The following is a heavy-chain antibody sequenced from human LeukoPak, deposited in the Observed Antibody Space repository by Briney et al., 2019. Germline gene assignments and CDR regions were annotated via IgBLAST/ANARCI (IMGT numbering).Heavy chain of an antibody. V-gene: IGHV3-23*01. CDR2: ISGSDGST. CDR1: GFTFSSYA. D-gene: IGHD6-13*01. CDR3: AKDPIAAAAAGTQGDWFDP. J-gene: IGHJ5*02. Sequence: GSLRLSCAASGFTFSSYAMSWVRQAPGKGLEWVSAISGSDGSTYYADSVKGRFTISRDNSKNTLYLQLNSLRVEDTAVYYCAKDPIAAAAAGTQGDWFDPWGQGTLVTVSS.